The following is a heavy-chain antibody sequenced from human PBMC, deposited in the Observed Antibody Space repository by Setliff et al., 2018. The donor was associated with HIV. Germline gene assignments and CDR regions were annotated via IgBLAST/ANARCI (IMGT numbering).Heavy chain of an antibody. CDR2: IYSSGIT. CDR1: GDFISSYY. V-gene: IGHV4-4*08. Sequence: PSETLSLTCTVSGDFISSYYWSWIRQPPGKGLEWIGYIYSSGITNYNPSLKSRLTISLDTSKNQFSLQVTSVTAADTAVYYCARDPYCPNTCYEDFTFDSWGQGTLVTVSS. D-gene: IGHD2-8*01. CDR3: ARDPYCPNTCYEDFTFDS. J-gene: IGHJ4*02.